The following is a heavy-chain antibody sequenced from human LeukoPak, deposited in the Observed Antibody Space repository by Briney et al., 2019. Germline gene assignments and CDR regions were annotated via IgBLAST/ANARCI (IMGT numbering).Heavy chain of an antibody. CDR1: GFTVSSNY. D-gene: IGHD3-16*01. CDR2: ISKGSGYI. Sequence: GGSLRLSCAASGFTVSSNYMSWVRQAPGKGLEWVSSISKGSGYIYQTDSVKGRFTISRDNDKNSLFLQMNSLRVEDTAVYYCVRDMSRESIFDYWGQGTLVIVSS. V-gene: IGHV3-21*01. CDR3: VRDMSRESIFDY. J-gene: IGHJ4*02.